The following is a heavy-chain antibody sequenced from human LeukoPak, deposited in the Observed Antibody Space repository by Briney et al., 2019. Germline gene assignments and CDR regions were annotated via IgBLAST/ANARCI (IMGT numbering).Heavy chain of an antibody. CDR1: GGSVDSGSYY. CDR3: ARVPDYGERYYGMDV. J-gene: IGHJ6*02. CDR2: IYHSGST. Sequence: SETLSLTCTVSGGSVDSGSYYWGWIRQPPGKGLEWIGEIYHSGSTNYNPSLKSRVTISVDKSKNQFSLKLSSVTAADTAVYYCARVPDYGERYYGMDVWGQGTTVTVSS. V-gene: IGHV4-39*07. D-gene: IGHD4-17*01.